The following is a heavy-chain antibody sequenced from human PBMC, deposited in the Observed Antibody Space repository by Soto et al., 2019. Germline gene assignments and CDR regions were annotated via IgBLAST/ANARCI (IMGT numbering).Heavy chain of an antibody. CDR1: GFILSDCA. D-gene: IGHD7-27*01. CDR2: ISSSSSVI. V-gene: IGHV3-48*01. CDR3: ARDLSWGSNWYYYMDV. Sequence: EVQLVESGGGLVQPGGSLRLSCATSGFILSDCAMNWVRQAPGKGLEWVSYISSSSSVIDYAYSVKGRFTVSRDNAMNSLYLQMNSLRAEDTAVYYCARDLSWGSNWYYYMDVWGKGTTVTVSS. J-gene: IGHJ6*03.